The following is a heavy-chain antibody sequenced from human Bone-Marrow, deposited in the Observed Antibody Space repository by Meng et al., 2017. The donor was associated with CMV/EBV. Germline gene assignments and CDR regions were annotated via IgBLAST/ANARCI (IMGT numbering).Heavy chain of an antibody. CDR1: GYTYTSYY. D-gene: IGHD1-26*01. CDR3: ARVRWVGADL. J-gene: IGHJ4*02. V-gene: IGHV1-46*01. Sequence: VSCKASGYTYTSYYMHWVRQDHGQGLEWMGIINPSGGSTSYAQKFQGRVTMTRDTSTSTVYMELSRLRSEDTAVYYCARVRWVGADLWGQGTLVTVSS. CDR2: INPSGGST.